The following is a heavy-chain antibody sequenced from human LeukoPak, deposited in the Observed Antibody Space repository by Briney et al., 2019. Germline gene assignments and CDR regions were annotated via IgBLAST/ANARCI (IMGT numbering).Heavy chain of an antibody. V-gene: IGHV6-1*01. CDR2: TYYRSKWFS. CDR1: GDSVSSNTAV. J-gene: IGHJ4*02. D-gene: IGHD6-6*01. Sequence: SQTLSVTCAIPGDSVSSNTAVWNWIRQSPSRGLEWLGRTYYRSKWFSDFAFSVKSRITINPDTSKNQLSLQLHSVTLDDTAVYFCAAEYFSSSGFDYWGQGTLVTVSS. CDR3: AAEYFSSSGFDY.